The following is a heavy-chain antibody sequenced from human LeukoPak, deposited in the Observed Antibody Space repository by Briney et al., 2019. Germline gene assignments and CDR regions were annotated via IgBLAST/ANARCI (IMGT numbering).Heavy chain of an antibody. CDR1: GGSIYSGSYY. D-gene: IGHD5-18*01. J-gene: IGHJ4*02. CDR2: IYYSGRT. CDR3: ARHWAGGYSFHY. Sequence: PSETLSLTCAVSGGSIYSGSYYWGWIRQPPGKGLEWIGSIYYSGRTYYNPSLKSRGTISEDTSKNQFSLKLNSVTAADTAVYYCARHWAGGYSFHYWGQGTLVSVSS. V-gene: IGHV4-39*01.